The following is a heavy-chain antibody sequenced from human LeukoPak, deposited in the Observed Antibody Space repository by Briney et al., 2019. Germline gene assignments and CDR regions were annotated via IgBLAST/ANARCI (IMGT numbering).Heavy chain of an antibody. CDR1: GYTFTSYY. Sequence: ASVKVSCKASGYTFTSYYMHWVRQAPGQGLEWMGIINPSGGSTSYAQKFQGRVTMTRDTSTSTVYMELSSLRSEDTAVYYCARAGRMTTVTTPYYYYGMDVWGQGTTVTASS. D-gene: IGHD4-11*01. V-gene: IGHV1-46*01. J-gene: IGHJ6*02. CDR2: INPSGGST. CDR3: ARAGRMTTVTTPYYYYGMDV.